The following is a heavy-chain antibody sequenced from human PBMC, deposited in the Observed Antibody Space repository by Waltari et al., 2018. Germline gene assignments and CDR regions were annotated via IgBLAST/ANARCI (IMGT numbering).Heavy chain of an antibody. CDR1: GFHSSAYP. V-gene: IGHV3-7*04. Sequence: EVQLVESGGGLVQPGGSLRLSCSVSGFHSSAYPLPWVRQAPGKGLEWVANIKQDGTEKYYVDSVKGRFSISRDNGKNLLYLHMNSLRADDTAVYYCARDEMHRTTWYHFWGQGTQVTVSS. J-gene: IGHJ4*02. CDR3: ARDEMHRTTWYHF. CDR2: IKQDGTEK. D-gene: IGHD6-13*01.